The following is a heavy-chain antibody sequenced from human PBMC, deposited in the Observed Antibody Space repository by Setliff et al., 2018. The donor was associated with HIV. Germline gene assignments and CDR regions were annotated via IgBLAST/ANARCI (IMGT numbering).Heavy chain of an antibody. V-gene: IGHV1-8*01. Sequence: ASVKVSCKASGYTFTSYDINWVRQATGQGLEWMGWMNPESGNTGYAQKFQGGVTMTRNTSISTAYMELRSLRSDDTAVYYCARDFGQDPILYYFDYWGQGTLVTVSS. CDR2: MNPESGNT. J-gene: IGHJ4*02. D-gene: IGHD2-8*02. CDR1: GYTFTSYD. CDR3: ARDFGQDPILYYFDY.